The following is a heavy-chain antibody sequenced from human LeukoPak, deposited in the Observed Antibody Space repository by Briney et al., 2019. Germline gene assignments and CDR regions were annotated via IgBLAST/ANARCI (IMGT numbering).Heavy chain of an antibody. V-gene: IGHV4-4*07. Sequence: PSQTLSLTCTVSVGSLSSYYWSCVPQPAGKGLEWSGRIYTRGSTNYNPSLKSRVTMSVDTSKNQFPLKLSSVTAADTAVYYGARDEVTGQRSSEYYYDYGMDVWGQGTTVTVSS. D-gene: IGHD2-21*02. CDR2: IYTRGST. CDR1: VGSLSSYY. J-gene: IGHJ6*02. CDR3: ARDEVTGQRSSEYYYDYGMDV.